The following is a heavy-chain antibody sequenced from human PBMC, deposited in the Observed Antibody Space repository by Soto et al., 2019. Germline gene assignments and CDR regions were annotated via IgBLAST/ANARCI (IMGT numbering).Heavy chain of an antibody. CDR2: ISVYNGDT. D-gene: IGHD1-26*01. CDR1: GYSFTTYG. J-gene: IGHJ3*01. CDR3: ARDRRDSVADRRSFDV. Sequence: QVQLVQSAAEVMKPGASVRVSCKASGYSFTTYGISWVRQAPGQGLEYMGWISVYNGDTNYAQKHQGRVTMTTDTSTSTAYMELRSLRSDDTATYYCARDRRDSVADRRSFDVWGQGTMVTVSS. V-gene: IGHV1-18*01.